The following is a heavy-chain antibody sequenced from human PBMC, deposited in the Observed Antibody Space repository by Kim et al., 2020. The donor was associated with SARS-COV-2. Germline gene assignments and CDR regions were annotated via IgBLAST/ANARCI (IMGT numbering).Heavy chain of an antibody. J-gene: IGHJ4*02. D-gene: IGHD2-15*01. V-gene: IGHV4-31*02. CDR3: AREDCSGGSYYSSY. Sequence: NPSLKSRVTISVDTSKNQFSLKLSSVTAADTAVYYCAREDCSGGSYYSSYWGQGTLVTVSS.